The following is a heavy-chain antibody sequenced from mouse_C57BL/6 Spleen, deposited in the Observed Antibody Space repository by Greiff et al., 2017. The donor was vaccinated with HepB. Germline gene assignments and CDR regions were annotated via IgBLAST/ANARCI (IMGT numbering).Heavy chain of an antibody. Sequence: VQLQQSGAELVRPGASVKLSCTASGFNIKDYYMHWVKQRPEQGLEWIGRIDPEDGDTEYAPKFQGKATMTTDTSSNTAYLQLRSLTSEDTAVYYWTPYYYGSGGYFDCWGQGTTLTVSS. V-gene: IGHV14-1*01. D-gene: IGHD1-1*01. J-gene: IGHJ2*01. CDR3: TPYYYGSGGYFDC. CDR2: IDPEDGDT. CDR1: GFNIKDYY.